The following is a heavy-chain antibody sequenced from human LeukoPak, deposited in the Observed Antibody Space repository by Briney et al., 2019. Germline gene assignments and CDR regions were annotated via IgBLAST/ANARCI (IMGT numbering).Heavy chain of an antibody. CDR1: GFTFSSFA. D-gene: IGHD2/OR15-2a*01. CDR3: SNGIYDKSY. J-gene: IGHJ4*02. V-gene: IGHV3-23*01. CDR2: ILPSGSRE. Sequence: GGSLRLSCAASGFTFSSFAMTWVRQAPGKGLDWVSAILPSGSREYYADSVKGRFTISRDNSKNTLYLEMNNLRAEDTAVYYCSNGIYDKSYWGQGTLVTVSS.